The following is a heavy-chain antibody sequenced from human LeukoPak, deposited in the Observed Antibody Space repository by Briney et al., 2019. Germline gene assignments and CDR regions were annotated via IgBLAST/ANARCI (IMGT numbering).Heavy chain of an antibody. D-gene: IGHD6-19*01. V-gene: IGHV4-59*01. Sequence: PSETLSLTCTVSGGSISSYYWSWLRQPPGKGLEWMGYIYYSGSTNYNPSLKSRVTISVDTSKNQFSLKLSSVTAADTAVYYCARYIAVAGAVDYWGQGTLVTVSS. J-gene: IGHJ4*02. CDR2: IYYSGST. CDR1: GGSISSYY. CDR3: ARYIAVAGAVDY.